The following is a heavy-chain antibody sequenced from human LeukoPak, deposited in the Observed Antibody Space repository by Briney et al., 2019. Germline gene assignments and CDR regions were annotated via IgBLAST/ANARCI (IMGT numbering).Heavy chain of an antibody. J-gene: IGHJ4*02. CDR2: IYYSGST. D-gene: IGHD4-17*01. Sequence: PSETLSLTCTVSGDSISSYYWSWIRQPPGKGLEWIGYIYYSGSTNYNPSLKSRVTISVDTSKNQFSLKLSSVTAADTAVYYCASSPDGEDFDYWGQGTLVTVSS. V-gene: IGHV4-59*01. CDR1: GDSISSYY. CDR3: ASSPDGEDFDY.